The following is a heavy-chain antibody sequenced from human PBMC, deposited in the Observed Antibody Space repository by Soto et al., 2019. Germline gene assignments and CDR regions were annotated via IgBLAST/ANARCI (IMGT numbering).Heavy chain of an antibody. J-gene: IGHJ6*02. V-gene: IGHV3-33*01. D-gene: IGHD3-22*01. CDR1: GFTFSSYG. CDR3: ARDEGGYYQPRGMDV. CDR2: IWYDGSNK. Sequence: LSLSCAASGFTFSSYGMHWVRQAPGKGLEWVAVIWYDGSNKYYADSVKGRFTISRDNSKNTLYMQMNSLRAEDTAVYYCARDEGGYYQPRGMDVWGQGNTLTVSS.